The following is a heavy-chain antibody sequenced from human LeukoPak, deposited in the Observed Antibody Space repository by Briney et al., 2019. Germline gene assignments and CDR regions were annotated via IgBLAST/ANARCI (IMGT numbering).Heavy chain of an antibody. D-gene: IGHD4-17*01. V-gene: IGHV3-23*01. CDR2: FSGSGGST. CDR1: GFTFSSYA. CDR3: AKGALVTTRPNFDY. J-gene: IGHJ4*02. Sequence: GGSLRLSCAASGFTFSSYAMSWVRQAPGKGLECISGFSGSGGSTYYADSVKGRFTISRDNSKNTLYLQMNSLRAEDTAVYYCAKGALVTTRPNFDYWGQGTLVTVSS.